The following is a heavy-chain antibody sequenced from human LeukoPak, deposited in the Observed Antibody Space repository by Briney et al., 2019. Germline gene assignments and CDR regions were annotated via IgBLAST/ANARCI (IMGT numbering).Heavy chain of an antibody. Sequence: GGSLRLSCAVSGFTFSSYGMHWVRQAPGKGLEWVAVISYDGSNKYYADSVKGRFTISRDNSKNTLYLQMNSLRAEDTAVYYCAKPYLHSMVRGYYYYGMDVWGKGTTVAVSS. J-gene: IGHJ6*04. V-gene: IGHV3-30*18. CDR3: AKPYLHSMVRGYYYYGMDV. CDR2: ISYDGSNK. CDR1: GFTFSSYG. D-gene: IGHD3-10*01.